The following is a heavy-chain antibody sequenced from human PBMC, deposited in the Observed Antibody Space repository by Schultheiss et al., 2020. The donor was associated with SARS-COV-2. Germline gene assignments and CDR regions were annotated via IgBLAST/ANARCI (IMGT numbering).Heavy chain of an antibody. CDR1: GFTFSDYY. D-gene: IGHD6-19*01. J-gene: IGHJ4*02. CDR3: ARGLRKQWLDY. CDR2: ISSSSSTI. V-gene: IGHV3-11*04. Sequence: GGSLRLSCAASGFTFSDYYMSWIRQAPGKGLEWVSYISSSSSTIYYADSVKGRFTISRDNSKNTLYLQMNSLRAEDTAVYYCARGLRKQWLDYWGQGTLVTVSS.